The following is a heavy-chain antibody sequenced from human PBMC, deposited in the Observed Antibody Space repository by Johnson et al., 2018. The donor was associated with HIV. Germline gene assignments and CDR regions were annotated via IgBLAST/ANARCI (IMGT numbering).Heavy chain of an antibody. Sequence: VQLVESGGGLVQPGGSLRVSCAASGFTLSSYWMSWVRQAPGKGLEWVANIKQDGSEKYYVDSVKGRFTISRDNAKNSLYLQMNNLRAEDTAMYYCARVVGYKYGSAGDNDAFDIWGQGTMVTVSS. CDR1: GFTLSSYW. J-gene: IGHJ3*02. V-gene: IGHV3-7*05. D-gene: IGHD5-18*01. CDR2: IKQDGSEK. CDR3: ARVVGYKYGSAGDNDAFDI.